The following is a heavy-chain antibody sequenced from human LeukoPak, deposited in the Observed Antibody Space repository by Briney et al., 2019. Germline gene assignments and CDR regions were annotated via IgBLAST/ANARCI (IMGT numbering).Heavy chain of an antibody. CDR3: ATLTTRAFDNWFDP. Sequence: GGSLRLSCAASGFTVSSNYMSWVRQAPGKGLEWVSVIYSGGSTYYADSVKGRFTISRDNSKNTLYLQMNSLRAEDTAVYYCATLTTRAFDNWFDPWGQGTLVTVSS. D-gene: IGHD1-14*01. J-gene: IGHJ5*02. CDR2: IYSGGST. CDR1: GFTVSSNY. V-gene: IGHV3-66*02.